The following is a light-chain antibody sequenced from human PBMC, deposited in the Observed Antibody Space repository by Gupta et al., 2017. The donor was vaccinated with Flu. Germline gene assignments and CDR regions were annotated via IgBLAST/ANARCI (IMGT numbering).Light chain of an antibody. J-gene: IGKJ4*01. CDR3: QQRSHWPPS. CDR2: DAS. CDR1: QGLSSY. Sequence: GEKATLSCRASQGLSSYLAWYQQRPGQAPRLLIYDASNRATGIPARFSGSGSGTDFTLTINSLEPEDFALYYCQQRSHWPPSFGGETNVEI. V-gene: IGKV3-11*01.